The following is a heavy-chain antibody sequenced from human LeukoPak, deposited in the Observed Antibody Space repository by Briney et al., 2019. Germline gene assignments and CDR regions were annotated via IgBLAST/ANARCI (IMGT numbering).Heavy chain of an antibody. J-gene: IGHJ4*02. D-gene: IGHD6-19*01. CDR3: ARDKQWLVLGFDY. Sequence: GGSLRLSCAASGFTFSSYAMSWVRQAPGKGLEWVSAISGSGGSTYYADSVKGRFTISRDNSKNTLYLQMNSLRAEDTAVYYCARDKQWLVLGFDYWGQGTLVTVSS. CDR1: GFTFSSYA. V-gene: IGHV3-23*01. CDR2: ISGSGGST.